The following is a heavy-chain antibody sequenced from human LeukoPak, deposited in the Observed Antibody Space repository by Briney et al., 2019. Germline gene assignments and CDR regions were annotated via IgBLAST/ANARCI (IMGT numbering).Heavy chain of an antibody. CDR3: ARLDGERPDY. CDR2: SMYYSGST. V-gene: IGHV4-39*07. Sequence: SETLSLTCTVSGGSISSYYWGWIRQSPGKGLEWIGSSMYYSGSTYYNPSLKSRVTISVDTSNNQFSLKLTSVTAEDTAVYYCARLDGERPDYWGQGTLVTVSS. J-gene: IGHJ4*02. CDR1: GGSISSYY. D-gene: IGHD4-17*01.